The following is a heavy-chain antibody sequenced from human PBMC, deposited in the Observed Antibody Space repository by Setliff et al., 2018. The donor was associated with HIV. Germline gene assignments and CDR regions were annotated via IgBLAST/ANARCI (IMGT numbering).Heavy chain of an antibody. Sequence: PGGSLRLSCAASGFTFSIYEMNWVRQAPGKGLEWVSYMTASGSTIYYADSVKGRFTISRDNSKNTLYLQMNGLRVEDTAVYYCAKDGISGGAYPPYYFDYWGYGTLVTVSS. CDR3: AKDGISGGAYPPYYFDY. V-gene: IGHV3-48*03. CDR1: GFTFSIYE. CDR2: MTASGSTI. D-gene: IGHD2-15*01. J-gene: IGHJ4*01.